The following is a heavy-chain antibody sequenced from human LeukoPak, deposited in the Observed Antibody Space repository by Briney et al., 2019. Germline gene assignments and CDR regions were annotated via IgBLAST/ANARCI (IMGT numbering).Heavy chain of an antibody. V-gene: IGHV4-59*01. D-gene: IGHD3-22*01. CDR2: ISYSGNT. Sequence: PSETLSLTCTVSGGSISNDYWTWIWQPPAKGLEWIGFISYSGNTNYNPSLTSRITISLATSTTQFPLNLISVSAADTAPYYYSREVGSGYTDYWGQGALVTVSS. CDR1: GGSISNDY. CDR3: SREVGSGYTDY. J-gene: IGHJ4*02.